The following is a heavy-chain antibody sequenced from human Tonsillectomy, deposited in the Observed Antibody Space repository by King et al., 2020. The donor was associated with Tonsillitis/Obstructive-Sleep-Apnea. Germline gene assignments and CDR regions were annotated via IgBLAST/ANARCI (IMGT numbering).Heavy chain of an antibody. Sequence: QLQESGPGLVKPSETLSLTCTVSGGSISSSSYYWGWIRQPPGKGLEWLGSIDYSGSTYYNPSLKSRVTISVDTSNNQFSLKLSPVTAADTAVYYCTGHTGGGASFFFESWGRGTLVTVSS. CDR2: IDYSGST. CDR3: TGHTGGGASFFFES. CDR1: GGSISSSSYY. D-gene: IGHD2/OR15-2a*01. J-gene: IGHJ4*02. V-gene: IGHV4-39*01.